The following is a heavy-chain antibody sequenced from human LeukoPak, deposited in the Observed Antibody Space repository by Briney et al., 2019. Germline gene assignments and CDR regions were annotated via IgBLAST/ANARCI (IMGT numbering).Heavy chain of an antibody. Sequence: GGSLRLSCAASGFTVSSNYMSWVRQAPGKGLEWVSVIYSGGSTYYADSVKGRFTISRDNSKNTLYLQMNSLRAEDTAVYYCAKDQYYDFWSGRNSLGWFDPRGQGTLVTVSS. CDR1: GFTVSSNY. J-gene: IGHJ5*02. V-gene: IGHV3-66*01. D-gene: IGHD3-3*01. CDR2: IYSGGST. CDR3: AKDQYYDFWSGRNSLGWFDP.